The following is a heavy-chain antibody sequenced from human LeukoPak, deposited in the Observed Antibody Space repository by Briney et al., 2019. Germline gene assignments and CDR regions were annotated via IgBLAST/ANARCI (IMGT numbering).Heavy chain of an antibody. V-gene: IGHV1-46*01. CDR2: INPSGGST. Sequence: ASXKVSCKASGYTFTSYYMHWVRQAPGQGLEWMGIINPSGGSTSYAQKFQGRVTMTRDTSKSTVYMEMSSLRSEDTAVYYCARDQEYYYDSSGYDGYWGQGTLVTVSS. J-gene: IGHJ4*02. CDR1: GYTFTSYY. D-gene: IGHD3-22*01. CDR3: ARDQEYYYDSSGYDGY.